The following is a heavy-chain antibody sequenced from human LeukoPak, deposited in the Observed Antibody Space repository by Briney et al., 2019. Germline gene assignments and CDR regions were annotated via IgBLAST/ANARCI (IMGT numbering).Heavy chain of an antibody. CDR3: AKDLANYYYYGMDV. J-gene: IGHJ6*02. D-gene: IGHD5-12*01. CDR2: ISYDGSNK. CDR1: GFTFSSYG. Sequence: GGSLRLSCSASGFTFSSYGMHWVRQASGKGLEWVAVISYDGSNKYYADCVKGRFTISRDNSKNTLYLQMNSLRAEDTAVDYCAKDLANYYYYGMDVWGQGTTVTVSS. V-gene: IGHV3-30*18.